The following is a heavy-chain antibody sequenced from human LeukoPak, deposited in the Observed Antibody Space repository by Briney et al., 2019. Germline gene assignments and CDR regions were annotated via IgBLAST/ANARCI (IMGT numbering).Heavy chain of an antibody. J-gene: IGHJ4*02. CDR1: GFTFSSYA. CDR2: ISSNGGST. V-gene: IGHV3-64*01. Sequence: TGGSLRLSCAASGFTFSSYAMHWVRQAPGKGLEYVSAISSNGGSTYYASSVKGRFTISRDNSKNTLYLQMGSLRAEDMAVYYCAIGGGSGAFDYWGQGTLVTVSS. D-gene: IGHD3-16*01. CDR3: AIGGGSGAFDY.